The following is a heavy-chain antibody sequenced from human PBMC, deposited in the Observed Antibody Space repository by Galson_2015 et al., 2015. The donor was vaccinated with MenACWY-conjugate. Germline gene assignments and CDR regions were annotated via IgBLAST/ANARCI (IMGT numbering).Heavy chain of an antibody. CDR3: ARASRAAANWFDP. Sequence: SLRLSCAASGFAFSNYSLHLVRQAPGKGLEWVSYICKSRSTIYYADSVKGRFTISRDNAKNSLYLQMNSLRDDDTAVYYCARASRAAANWFDPWGQGTLVTVSS. V-gene: IGHV3-48*02. CDR1: GFAFSNYS. D-gene: IGHD6-13*01. CDR2: ICKSRSTI. J-gene: IGHJ5*02.